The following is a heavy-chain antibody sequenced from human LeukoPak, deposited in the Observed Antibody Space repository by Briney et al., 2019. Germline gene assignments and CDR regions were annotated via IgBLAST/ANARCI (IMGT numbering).Heavy chain of an antibody. V-gene: IGHV1-69*13. Sequence: ASVKVSCKASGGTVNTYTFTWVRQAPGQGLEWMGGIIPIVDTTNYAPQLQGRVTITADEATATTYMELSSLRSEDTAVYYCARGWGNWNYRWFDPWGQGTLVTVSS. CDR3: ARGWGNWNYRWFDP. D-gene: IGHD1-7*01. J-gene: IGHJ5*02. CDR1: GGTVNTYT. CDR2: IIPIVDTT.